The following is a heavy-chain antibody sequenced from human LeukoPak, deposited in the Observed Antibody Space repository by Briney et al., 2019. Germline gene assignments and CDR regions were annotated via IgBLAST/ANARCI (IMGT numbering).Heavy chain of an antibody. J-gene: IGHJ3*02. V-gene: IGHV1-58*01. Sequence: GTSVTVSCKASGFTFTSSAVQWVRQARGQRLEWIGWIVVGSGNTNYAQKFQERVTITRDMSTSTAYMELSSLRSEDTAVYYCAAVPNYYDSSGDGAFDIWGQGTMVTVSS. CDR2: IVVGSGNT. CDR3: AAVPNYYDSSGDGAFDI. D-gene: IGHD3-22*01. CDR1: GFTFTSSA.